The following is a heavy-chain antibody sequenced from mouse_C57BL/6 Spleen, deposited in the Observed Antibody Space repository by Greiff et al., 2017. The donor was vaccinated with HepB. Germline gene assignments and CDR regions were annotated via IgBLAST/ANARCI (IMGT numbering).Heavy chain of an antibody. V-gene: IGHV5-16*01. CDR3: ARVNYYYGSSHYYFDY. Sequence: EVKLMESEGGLVQPGSSMKLSCTASGFTFSDYYMAWVRQVPEKGLEWVANINYDGSSTYYLDSLKSRFIISRDNAKNTLYLQMSSLKSEDTATYYCARVNYYYGSSHYYFDYWGQGTTLTVSS. CDR1: GFTFSDYY. J-gene: IGHJ2*01. CDR2: INYDGSST. D-gene: IGHD1-1*01.